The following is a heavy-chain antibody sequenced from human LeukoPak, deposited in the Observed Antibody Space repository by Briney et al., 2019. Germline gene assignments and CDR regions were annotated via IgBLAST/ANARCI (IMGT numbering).Heavy chain of an antibody. CDR3: ARDGGSSTKEPTGGYYYYGMDV. J-gene: IGHJ6*02. Sequence: GGSLRLSCAASGFTFSTYGMNWVRQAPGKGLEWVSSISSSSSYIYYADSVKGRFTISRDNSKNTLSLQLNSLRAEDTAVYYCARDGGSSTKEPTGGYYYYGMDVWGQGTTVTVFS. V-gene: IGHV3-21*04. CDR1: GFTFSTYG. D-gene: IGHD1-1*01. CDR2: ISSSSSYI.